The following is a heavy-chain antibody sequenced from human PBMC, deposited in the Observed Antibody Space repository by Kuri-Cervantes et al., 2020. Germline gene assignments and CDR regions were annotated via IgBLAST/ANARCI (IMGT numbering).Heavy chain of an antibody. D-gene: IGHD3-3*01. V-gene: IGHV1-2*02. Sequence: ASVKVSCKASGYTFTGYYMHWVRQAPGQGLEWMGWINPKRGGTNYAQKFQGRVTMTRDTSISTAYMELSRLRSDDTAVYYCARAQGRLYDFWSGSLFDYWGQGTLVTVSS. CDR3: ARAQGRLYDFWSGSLFDY. CDR2: INPKRGGT. J-gene: IGHJ4*02. CDR1: GYTFTGYY.